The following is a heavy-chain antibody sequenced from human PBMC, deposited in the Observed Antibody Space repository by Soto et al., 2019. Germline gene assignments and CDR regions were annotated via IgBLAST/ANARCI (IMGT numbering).Heavy chain of an antibody. CDR1: GFTFSNAW. CDR2: IKSKYDGGTI. Sequence: GGSLRLSCVGSGFTFSNAWMNWVRQAPGKGLEWVGRIKSKYDGGTIDFAAPVKGRFTISRDDSKNTVYLEMSSLKIEDTAVYYCTTGGYYLDYWGQGTQVTVSS. J-gene: IGHJ4*02. CDR3: TTGGYYLDY. V-gene: IGHV3-15*07.